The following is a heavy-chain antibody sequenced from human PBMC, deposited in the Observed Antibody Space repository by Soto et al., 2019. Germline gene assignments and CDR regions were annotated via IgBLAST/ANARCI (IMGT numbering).Heavy chain of an antibody. J-gene: IGHJ4*02. CDR3: ARDRGYLDY. CDR2: IWYDGSNK. Sequence: QVQLVESGGGVVQPGRSLRLSCAASGFTFSSYGMHWVRQAPGKGLEWVADIWYDGSNKYYADSVKGRFTISRDNSKNTLYLQMNSRRAEDTAVYYCARDRGYLDYWGQGTLVTVSS. V-gene: IGHV3-33*01. CDR1: GFTFSSYG.